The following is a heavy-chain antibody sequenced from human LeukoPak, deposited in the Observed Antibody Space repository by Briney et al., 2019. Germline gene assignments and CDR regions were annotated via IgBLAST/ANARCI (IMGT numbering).Heavy chain of an antibody. CDR2: ISGSGGST. Sequence: PGGSLRLSCAASGFTFSSYGMSWVRQAPGKGLEWVSAISGSGGSTYYADSVKGRFTISRDNAKNSLYLQMNSLRAEDTAVYYCATDYGANSGGFDYWGQGTLVTVSS. V-gene: IGHV3-23*01. CDR3: ATDYGANSGGFDY. J-gene: IGHJ4*02. CDR1: GFTFSSYG. D-gene: IGHD4-23*01.